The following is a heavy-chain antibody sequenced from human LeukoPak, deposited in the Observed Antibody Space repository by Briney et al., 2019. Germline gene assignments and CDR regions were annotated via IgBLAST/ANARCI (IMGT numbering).Heavy chain of an antibody. CDR2: IRYDGRNK. J-gene: IGHJ4*02. D-gene: IGHD4-23*01. CDR1: GFTFSSYG. CDR3: ARLSPAVVADY. Sequence: PGGALRLSCAASGFTFSSYGMHWVRQAPGKGLEWVAFIRYDGRNKYYADSVKGRFTISRDNSKNTLYLQMNSLRAEDTAVYYCARLSPAVVADYWGQGTLVTVSS. V-gene: IGHV3-30*02.